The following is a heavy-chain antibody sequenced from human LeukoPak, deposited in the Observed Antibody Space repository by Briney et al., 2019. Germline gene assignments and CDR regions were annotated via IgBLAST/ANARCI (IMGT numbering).Heavy chain of an antibody. Sequence: GGSLRLSCAASGFTFSSYAMSWVRQAPGKGLEWVSAISGSGGSTYYADSVKGRFTISRDNSKNTLYLQMNSLRAEDTAVYYCAEDIDLTYYFDYWGQGTLVTVSS. J-gene: IGHJ4*02. CDR1: GFTFSSYA. CDR3: AEDIDLTYYFDY. D-gene: IGHD3-16*01. V-gene: IGHV3-23*01. CDR2: ISGSGGST.